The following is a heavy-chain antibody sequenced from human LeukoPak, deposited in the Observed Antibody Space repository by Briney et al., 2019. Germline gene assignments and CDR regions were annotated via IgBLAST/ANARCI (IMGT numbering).Heavy chain of an antibody. CDR2: IYSGGST. V-gene: IGHV3-53*01. Sequence: GGSLRLSCAASGFTVSSNYMSWVRQAPGKGLEWVSVIYSGGSTYYADSVKGRFTISRDNSKNTLYLQMNSLRAEDTAVYCCARGSGSNEGGDDAFDIWGQGTMVTVSS. CDR1: GFTVSSNY. J-gene: IGHJ3*02. CDR3: ARGSGSNEGGDDAFDI. D-gene: IGHD3-16*01.